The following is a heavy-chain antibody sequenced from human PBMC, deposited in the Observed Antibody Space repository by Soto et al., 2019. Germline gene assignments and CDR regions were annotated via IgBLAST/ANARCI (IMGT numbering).Heavy chain of an antibody. D-gene: IGHD2-2*01. Sequence: GGSLRLSCAASGFTFRNHGMHWVRLAPGKGLEWVAVIWYDGSEKYYADSVKGRFTISRDNSKNILYLQMNSLRGEDTSVYYCARDLGWPAARFDPWGQGTLVTVSS. CDR2: IWYDGSEK. V-gene: IGHV3-33*01. CDR1: GFTFRNHG. J-gene: IGHJ5*02. CDR3: ARDLGWPAARFDP.